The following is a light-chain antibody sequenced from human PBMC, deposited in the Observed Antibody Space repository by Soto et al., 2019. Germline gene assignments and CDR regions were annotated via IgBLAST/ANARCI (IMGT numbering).Light chain of an antibody. CDR2: DVS. V-gene: IGLV2-14*01. CDR3: SSYTISGTLV. CDR1: SSDVGGYDY. J-gene: IGLJ1*01. Sequence: QSVLTQPASVSGSPGQSITISCTGTSSDVGGYDYVSWYQQPPGKAPKLMIYDVSNWPSGVSNRFSGSKSGNTASLTISGLQAEDEADYYCSSYTISGTLVFGTGTKLTVL.